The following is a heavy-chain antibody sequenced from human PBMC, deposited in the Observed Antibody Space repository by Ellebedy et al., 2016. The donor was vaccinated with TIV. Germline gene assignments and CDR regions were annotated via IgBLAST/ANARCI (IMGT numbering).Heavy chain of an antibody. J-gene: IGHJ5*02. CDR2: INPNSGGT. Sequence: ASVKVSXKASRYTFTGYYMHWVRQAPGQGLEWMGWINPNSGGTNYAQKFQGRVTMTRDTSISTAYMELSRLRSDDTAVYYCARGGDFGVVISNWFNPWGQGTLVTVSS. V-gene: IGHV1-2*02. CDR1: RYTFTGYY. D-gene: IGHD3-3*01. CDR3: ARGGDFGVVISNWFNP.